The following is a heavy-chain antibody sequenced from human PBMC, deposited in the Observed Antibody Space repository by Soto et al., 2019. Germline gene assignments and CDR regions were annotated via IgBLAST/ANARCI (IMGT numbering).Heavy chain of an antibody. V-gene: IGHV4-61*01. CDR2: FCYSGST. CDR1: GGPISSDNYY. Sequence: SETLSLTCTVSGGPISSDNYYWNWIRQPPGKGPEWIGNFCYSGSTNYRPTLKSRVTISVDISKNQFSVKLTSVTAADTAVYYWARGRKERALSFDSSGQGTLVTVSS. CDR3: ARGRKERALSFDS. J-gene: IGHJ4*02.